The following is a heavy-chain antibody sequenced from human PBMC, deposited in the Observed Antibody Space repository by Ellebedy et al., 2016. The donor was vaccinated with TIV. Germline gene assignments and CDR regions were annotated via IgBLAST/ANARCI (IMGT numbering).Heavy chain of an antibody. J-gene: IGHJ4*02. CDR3: ARGWAAAPDY. CDR2: IYSGGST. V-gene: IGHV3-66*01. CDR1: GITVTSTY. D-gene: IGHD2-15*01. Sequence: PGGSLRLSCAASGITVTSTYMSLVPQAPGKGLEWVSVIYSGGSTYYADSVKGRFTISRDNSKNTLYLKMTSLRAEDTAVYYCARGWAAAPDYWGQGTLATVSS.